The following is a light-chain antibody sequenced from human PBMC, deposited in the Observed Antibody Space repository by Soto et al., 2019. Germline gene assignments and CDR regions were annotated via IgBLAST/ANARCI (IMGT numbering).Light chain of an antibody. V-gene: IGKV1-27*01. Sequence: DIQMTQSPSSLSASVGDRVTITCRASQGISVYLAWYQQKPWKVLKLLIYSASTLHSGVPSRFSGSGSGSAFTLTSSSMQPDDVATHYCHKFNTSPLTFGQGTRLEIK. CDR1: QGISVY. J-gene: IGKJ5*01. CDR3: HKFNTSPLT. CDR2: SAS.